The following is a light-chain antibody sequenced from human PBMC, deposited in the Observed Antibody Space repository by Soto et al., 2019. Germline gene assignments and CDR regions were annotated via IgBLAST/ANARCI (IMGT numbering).Light chain of an antibody. V-gene: IGKV3-20*01. CDR3: QPYSSSPLYT. CDR2: GAS. Sequence: EIVLTQSPGTLSLSPGERATLSCRASQSVSSSYLAWYQQKPGQAPRLLIYGASSRATGIPDRFSGSGSGTDFTLTISRLEPEDFAVYYCQPYSSSPLYTFGQGTKLEIK. J-gene: IGKJ2*01. CDR1: QSVSSSY.